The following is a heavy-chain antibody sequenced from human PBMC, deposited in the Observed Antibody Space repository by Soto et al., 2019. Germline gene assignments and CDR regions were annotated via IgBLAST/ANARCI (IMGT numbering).Heavy chain of an antibody. V-gene: IGHV3-53*04. J-gene: IGHJ5*02. Sequence: EVQVVESGGGLVQPGGSLRLSCAASGFTVSTNYMTWVRQAPGKGLEWVSVIYSYGSTFYADSVKGRCTISRHNSKNTLYLQMDSLSTEDTAVYYCARVVYSGNWPLLFNWFDPWGQGTLVNVSS. CDR1: GFTVSTNY. D-gene: IGHD6-13*01. CDR3: ARVVYSGNWPLLFNWFDP. CDR2: IYSYGST.